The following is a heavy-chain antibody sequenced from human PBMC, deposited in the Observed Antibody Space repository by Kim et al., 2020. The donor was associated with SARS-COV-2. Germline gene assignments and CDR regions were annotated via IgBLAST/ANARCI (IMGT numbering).Heavy chain of an antibody. D-gene: IGHD6-13*01. Sequence: FQGRVTITRDTSASTAYMELSSLRSEDTAVYYCAREGIAAAGTSLWYFDLWGRGTLVTVSS. V-gene: IGHV1-3*01. CDR3: AREGIAAAGTSLWYFDL. J-gene: IGHJ2*01.